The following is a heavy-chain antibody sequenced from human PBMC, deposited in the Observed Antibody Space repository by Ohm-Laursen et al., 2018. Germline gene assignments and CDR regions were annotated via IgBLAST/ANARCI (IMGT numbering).Heavy chain of an antibody. CDR3: AKVYGGNTRFDY. V-gene: IGHV3-23*01. D-gene: IGHD4-23*01. Sequence: SLRLSCSASVITFSNYDMIWVRQTPRKGLEWVSEISGSGASTYYADSVKGRFTISRDNSKNTLYLHMNSLRADDTAVYYCAKVYGGNTRFDYWGQGTQVTVSS. CDR2: ISGSGAST. J-gene: IGHJ4*02. CDR1: VITFSNYD.